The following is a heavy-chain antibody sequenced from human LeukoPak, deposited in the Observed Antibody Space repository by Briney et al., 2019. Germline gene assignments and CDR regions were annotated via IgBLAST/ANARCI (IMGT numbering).Heavy chain of an antibody. D-gene: IGHD6-13*01. CDR2: IKQDGSEK. V-gene: IGHV3-7*01. J-gene: IGHJ3*02. CDR3: ARVLHSSSWYGPRDDAFDI. Sequence: PGGSLRLSCAASGFTFSSYWMSWVRQAPGKGLEWVANIKQDGSEKYYVDSVKGRFTISRDNAKNSLYLQMNSLRAEDTAVYYCARVLHSSSWYGPRDDAFDIWGQGTMVTVSS. CDR1: GFTFSSYW.